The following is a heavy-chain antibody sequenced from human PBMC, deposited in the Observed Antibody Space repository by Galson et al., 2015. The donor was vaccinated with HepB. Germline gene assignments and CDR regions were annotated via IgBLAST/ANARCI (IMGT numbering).Heavy chain of an antibody. V-gene: IGHV3-7*01. J-gene: IGHJ4*02. CDR1: GFTFSSYW. CDR2: IKEDGSEK. D-gene: IGHD4-17*01. CDR3: AKYYGDYAGGDY. Sequence: SLRLSCAASGFTFSSYWMFWVRQAPGKGLEWVANIKEDGSEKYYVDSVKGRFTISRDNAKNSLYLQMNSLRPEDTAVYYCAKYYGDYAGGDYWGQGTRVTVSS.